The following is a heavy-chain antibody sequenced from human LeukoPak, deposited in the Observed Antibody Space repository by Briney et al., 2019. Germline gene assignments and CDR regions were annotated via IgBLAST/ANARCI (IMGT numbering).Heavy chain of an antibody. Sequence: ASVKVSCKASGYTFTSYGISWVRQAPGQGLEWMGWISAYNGNTNYAQKLQGRVTMTTDTSTSTAYMELRSLRSEDTAVYYCARGEGYCSSTSCYEYFDYWGQGTLVTVSS. D-gene: IGHD2-2*01. CDR1: GYTFTSYG. V-gene: IGHV1-18*01. CDR2: ISAYNGNT. CDR3: ARGEGYCSSTSCYEYFDY. J-gene: IGHJ4*02.